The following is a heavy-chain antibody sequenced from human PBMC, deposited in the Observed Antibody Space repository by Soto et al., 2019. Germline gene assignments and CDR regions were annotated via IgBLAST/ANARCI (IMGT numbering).Heavy chain of an antibody. D-gene: IGHD6-13*01. V-gene: IGHV4-31*02. CDR1: GFTFSSYA. J-gene: IGHJ4*02. Sequence: VQLLESGGGLGQPGGSLRLSCAASGFTFSSYAMSWVRQHPGKGLEWIGYIYYSGSTYYNPSLKSRVTISVDTSKNQFSLKLSSLTAADTAVYYCARDLFSYRQLVPLVWGQGTLVTVSS. CDR2: IYYSGST. CDR3: ARDLFSYRQLVPLV.